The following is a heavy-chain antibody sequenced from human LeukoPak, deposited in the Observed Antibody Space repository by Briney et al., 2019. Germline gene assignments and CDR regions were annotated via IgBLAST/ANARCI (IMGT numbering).Heavy chain of an antibody. D-gene: IGHD5-12*01. CDR3: ARRATGYFDY. CDR2: IYYSGST. CDR1: GGSISSYY. Sequence: SETLSLTCTVSGGSISSYYWSWIRQPPGKGLEWIGYIYYSGSTNYNPSLKSRVTRSVDTSKNQFSLKLSSVTAADTAVYYCARRATGYFDYWGQGTLVTVSS. V-gene: IGHV4-59*01. J-gene: IGHJ4*02.